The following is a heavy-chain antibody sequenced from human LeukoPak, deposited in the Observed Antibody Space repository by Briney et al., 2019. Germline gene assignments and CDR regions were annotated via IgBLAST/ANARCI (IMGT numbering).Heavy chain of an antibody. CDR3: ARSMVLIAAAGKGFDY. J-gene: IGHJ4*02. V-gene: IGHV4-4*07. CDR2: IYISGST. D-gene: IGHD6-13*01. Sequence: SETLSLTCTVSGDSISGYYWNWIRQPAGKGLEWIGRIYISGSTNYNPSLKSRVTISVDTSKNQFSLKVSSVTAADTAVYYCARSMVLIAAAGKGFDYWGQGTLVTVSS. CDR1: GDSISGYY.